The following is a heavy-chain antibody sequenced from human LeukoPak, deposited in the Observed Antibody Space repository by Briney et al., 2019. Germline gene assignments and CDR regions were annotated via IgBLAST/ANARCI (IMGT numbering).Heavy chain of an antibody. Sequence: ETLSLTCTVSSGSISSSGYYWGWIRQAPGKGLEWVSGISGSGGSTYSADSVKGRFIISRDNSKNMLYLQMNSLRAEDTAVYYCAKDLGLRVWGNYRPPAFDYWGQGTLVTVSS. CDR2: ISGSGGST. CDR3: AKDLGLRVWGNYRPPAFDY. V-gene: IGHV3-23*01. CDR1: SGSISSSGYY. J-gene: IGHJ4*02. D-gene: IGHD3-16*02.